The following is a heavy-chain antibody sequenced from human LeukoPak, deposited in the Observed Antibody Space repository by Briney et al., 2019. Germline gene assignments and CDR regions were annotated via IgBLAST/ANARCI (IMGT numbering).Heavy chain of an antibody. J-gene: IGHJ4*02. Sequence: ASVKVSCKASGYTFTSYGISWVRQAPGQGLEWMGWISAYNGNTNYAQKLQGRVTMTTDTSTSTAYMELRSLRSDDTAVYYCARVISIFGVAGPFDYWGQGTLVTVSS. V-gene: IGHV1-18*01. CDR3: ARVISIFGVAGPFDY. CDR2: ISAYNGNT. CDR1: GYTFTSYG. D-gene: IGHD3-3*01.